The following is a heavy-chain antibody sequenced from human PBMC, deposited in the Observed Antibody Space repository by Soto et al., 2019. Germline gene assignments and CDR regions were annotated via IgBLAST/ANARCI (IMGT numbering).Heavy chain of an antibody. CDR3: ARVHSGSFPSGYKDGMDV. Sequence: QVQLQESGPGLVKPSETLSLTCTVSGGSISSYYWSWIRQPPGKGLEWIGYIYYSGSTNYNPSLKSRVTISVDTSKNQFSLKLSSVTAADTAVYYCARVHSGSFPSGYKDGMDVWGQGTTVTVSS. J-gene: IGHJ6*02. V-gene: IGHV4-59*01. CDR1: GGSISSYY. D-gene: IGHD1-26*01. CDR2: IYYSGST.